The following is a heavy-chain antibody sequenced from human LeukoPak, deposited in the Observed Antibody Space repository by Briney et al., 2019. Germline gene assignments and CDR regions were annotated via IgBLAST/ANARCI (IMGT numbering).Heavy chain of an antibody. CDR1: GFIFSDYT. CDR3: ARDLPPGDYGDYHGY. V-gene: IGHV3-21*06. D-gene: IGHD4-17*01. Sequence: GGSLRLSCAASGFIFSDYTMHWVRQAPGKGLEWVSSITGSSNHIYYADSLKGRFTISRDNAKNSLYLQMNSLRAEDTAVYYCARDLPPGDYGDYHGYWGQGTLVTVSS. J-gene: IGHJ4*02. CDR2: ITGSSNHI.